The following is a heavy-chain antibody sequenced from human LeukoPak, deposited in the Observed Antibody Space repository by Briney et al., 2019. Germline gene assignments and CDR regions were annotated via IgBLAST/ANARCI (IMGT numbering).Heavy chain of an antibody. J-gene: IGHJ5*02. V-gene: IGHV4-61*01. CDR3: ARTARSRDWFDP. Sequence: SETLSLTCSVSGGSISDSIVSHSWSWIRQPPGKGLEWIGYIYFNGRTNYSPSLKSRVTLSVDTSKNQLSMKLISVTAADTAVYYCARTARSRDWFDPWGQGSLVTVSS. CDR2: IYFNGRT. CDR1: GGSISDSIVSHS. D-gene: IGHD2-21*02.